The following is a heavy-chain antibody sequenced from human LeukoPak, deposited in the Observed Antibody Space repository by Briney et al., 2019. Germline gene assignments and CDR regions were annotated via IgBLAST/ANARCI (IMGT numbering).Heavy chain of an antibody. Sequence: SETLSLTCAVYGGSFSGYYWSWIRQPPGKGLEWIGEINHSGSTNYNPSLKSRVTISVDTSKNQFSLKLSSVTAADAAVYYCARRGNYYGSGSYFPRYYFDYWGQGTLVTVSS. CDR1: GGSFSGYY. CDR3: ARRGNYYGSGSYFPRYYFDY. J-gene: IGHJ4*02. D-gene: IGHD3-10*01. V-gene: IGHV4-34*01. CDR2: INHSGST.